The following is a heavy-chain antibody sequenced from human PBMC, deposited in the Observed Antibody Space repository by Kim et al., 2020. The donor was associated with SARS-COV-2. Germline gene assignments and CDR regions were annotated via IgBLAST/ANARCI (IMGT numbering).Heavy chain of an antibody. Sequence: SETLSLTCTVSGGSISSYYWSWIRQPPGKGLEWIGYIYYSGSTNYNPSLKSRVTISVDTSKNQFSLKLSSVTAADTAVYYCARDSSQLVLYDAFDIWGQGTMVTVSS. J-gene: IGHJ3*02. D-gene: IGHD6-6*01. CDR3: ARDSSQLVLYDAFDI. CDR2: IYYSGST. CDR1: GGSISSYY. V-gene: IGHV4-59*13.